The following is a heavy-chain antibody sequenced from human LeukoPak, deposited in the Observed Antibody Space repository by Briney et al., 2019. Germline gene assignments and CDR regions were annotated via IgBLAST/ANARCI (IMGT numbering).Heavy chain of an antibody. D-gene: IGHD6-19*01. Sequence: SVKVSCKASGGTFSNYAISWVRQAPGQGLEWMAMIIPIFGTANYAQKFQGRVTITADESTSTAYVELSSLRSEDTAVYYCARERLVAGTGDTFDIWGQGTMVTVSS. V-gene: IGHV1-69*13. CDR3: ARERLVAGTGDTFDI. CDR2: IIPIFGTA. CDR1: GGTFSNYA. J-gene: IGHJ3*02.